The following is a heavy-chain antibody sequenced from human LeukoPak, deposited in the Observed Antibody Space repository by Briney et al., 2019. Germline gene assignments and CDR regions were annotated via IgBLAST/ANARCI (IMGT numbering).Heavy chain of an antibody. CDR1: GFTFRSYS. J-gene: IGHJ4*02. D-gene: IGHD6-6*01. CDR2: NRSGSDYI. CDR3: TRDLSLAAPQGFDY. Sequence: EGSLRLSCAASGFTFRSYSMNWVRQAPGKGLECVSTNRSGSDYIYYADSVKSRFTISRDNAENSLYLQMNSLRAEDTAVYYCTRDLSLAAPQGFDYWGQGTLVIVSS. V-gene: IGHV3-21*01.